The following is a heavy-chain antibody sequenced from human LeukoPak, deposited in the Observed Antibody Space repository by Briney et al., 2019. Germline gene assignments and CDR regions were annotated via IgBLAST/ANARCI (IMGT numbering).Heavy chain of an antibody. J-gene: IGHJ4*02. V-gene: IGHV4-39*07. CDR1: GGSISSSSYY. D-gene: IGHD6-19*01. Sequence: SETLSLTCTVSGGSISSSSYYWGWIRQPPGKGLEWIGSIYYSGSTYYNPSLKSRVTISVDTSKNQFSLKLSSVTAADTAVYYCARKFSKGAGTGLRPSQIPFDYWGQGTLVTVSS. CDR3: ARKFSKGAGTGLRPSQIPFDY. CDR2: IYYSGST.